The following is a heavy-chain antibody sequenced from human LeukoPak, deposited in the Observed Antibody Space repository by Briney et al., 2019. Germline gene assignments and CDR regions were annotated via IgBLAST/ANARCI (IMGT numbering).Heavy chain of an antibody. J-gene: IGHJ4*02. V-gene: IGHV4-59*01. Sequence: PSETLSLTCTVSGGSISSYYWRLIRQPPGKGLEWIGYIYYSGSTNYNPSLKSRVTISVDTSKNQFSLKLSSVTAADTAVYYCARGQTYDSSGYYWYYWGQGTLVTVSS. CDR2: IYYSGST. CDR3: ARGQTYDSSGYYWYY. D-gene: IGHD3-22*01. CDR1: GGSISSYY.